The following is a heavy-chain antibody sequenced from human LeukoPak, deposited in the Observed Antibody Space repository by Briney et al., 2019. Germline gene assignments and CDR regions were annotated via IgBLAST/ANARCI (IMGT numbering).Heavy chain of an antibody. V-gene: IGHV3-48*03. J-gene: IGHJ4*02. Sequence: PGGSLRLSCAASGFTFSSYEMNWVRQAPGKGLEWVSYISSSGSTMYYADSVKGRFTISRDNAKNSLYLQMNSLRAEHTAVYYCARDRSSGPFDYWGQGTLVTVSS. CDR3: ARDRSSGPFDY. CDR2: ISSSGSTM. CDR1: GFTFSSYE. D-gene: IGHD6-19*01.